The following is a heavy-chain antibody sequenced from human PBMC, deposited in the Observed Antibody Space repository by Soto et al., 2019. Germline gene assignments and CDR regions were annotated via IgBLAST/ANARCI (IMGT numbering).Heavy chain of an antibody. Sequence: QVQLQESGPGLVKPSETLSLTCTVSGGSISSFYWSWIRQPPGKGLEWIGCIFYYGNTNYNPSLKSRVTISIDTSKNQFSLKLSSVTAADTAVYYCARDPRIYSDPYYFDYWGQGTLVTVSS. CDR2: IFYYGNT. D-gene: IGHD4-17*01. V-gene: IGHV4-59*01. CDR1: GGSISSFY. J-gene: IGHJ4*02. CDR3: ARDPRIYSDPYYFDY.